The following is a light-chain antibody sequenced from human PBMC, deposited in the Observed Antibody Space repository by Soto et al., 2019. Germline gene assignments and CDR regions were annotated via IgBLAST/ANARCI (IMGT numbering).Light chain of an antibody. J-gene: IGLJ1*01. Sequence: QSVLTQPPSASGTPGQRVTISCSGGSSNIGSNTVNWYQQLPGTAPKLLIYSNNKRPSGVTDRFSGSKSGTSASLANSGLQSYDEAYYFWAGWDYRLDGPVLGTGTKVTLL. V-gene: IGLV1-44*01. CDR2: SNN. CDR1: SSNIGSNT. CDR3: AGWDYRLDGPV.